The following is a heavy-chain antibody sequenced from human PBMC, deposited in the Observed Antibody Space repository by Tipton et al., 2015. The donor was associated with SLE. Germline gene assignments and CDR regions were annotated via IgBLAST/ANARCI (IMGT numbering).Heavy chain of an antibody. D-gene: IGHD3-3*01. CDR2: IYYSGST. Sequence: TLSLTCTVSSDSIRNYWSWIRQPPGKGLEWIGYIYYSGSTNCNPSLESRLTISVDTSKNQFSLKLNSVTAADTAVYYCARAPPDDFWGSFDYWGQGALVTVSS. CDR3: ARAPPDDFWGSFDY. V-gene: IGHV4-59*01. CDR1: SDSIRNY. J-gene: IGHJ4*02.